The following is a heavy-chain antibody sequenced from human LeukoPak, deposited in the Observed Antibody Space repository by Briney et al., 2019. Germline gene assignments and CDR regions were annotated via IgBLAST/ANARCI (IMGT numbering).Heavy chain of an antibody. Sequence: PSETLSLTCTVPDGSISNYFWSWIRQPPGKGLEWIGYIYYTGMTNSNPSLKSRVTISMDTSKYQFSLNLRSVTAADTAIYYCARHGRMVIMSKFSTGIDQWGQGTLVTVSS. CDR3: ARHGRMVIMSKFSTGIDQ. CDR1: DGSISNYF. D-gene: IGHD2-8*01. J-gene: IGHJ4*02. V-gene: IGHV4-59*08. CDR2: IYYTGMT.